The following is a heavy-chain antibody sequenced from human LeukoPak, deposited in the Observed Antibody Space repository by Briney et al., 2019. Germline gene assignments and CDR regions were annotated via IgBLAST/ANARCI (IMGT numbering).Heavy chain of an antibody. D-gene: IGHD3-22*01. Sequence: GRSLRLSCAASGFTFSSYGMHWVRQAPGKGLEWVAVISYDGSNKYYADSVKGRFTISRDNSKNTLYLQMNSLRAEDTAGYYCGKVSYDSSGFWGQGNLVNVS. CDR3: GKVSYDSSGF. V-gene: IGHV3-30*18. J-gene: IGHJ4*02. CDR1: GFTFSSYG. CDR2: ISYDGSNK.